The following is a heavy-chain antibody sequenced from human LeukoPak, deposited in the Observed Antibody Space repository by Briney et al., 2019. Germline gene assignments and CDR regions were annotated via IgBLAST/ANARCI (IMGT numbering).Heavy chain of an antibody. V-gene: IGHV3-74*01. D-gene: IGHD3-16*01. CDR2: VDNDGKKT. Sequence: PGGSLRLSCTASGFNFAAYWMHWVRQVPGKGLVWVSRVDNDGKKTVYADSVQGRFTVSRDNAKNSVYLQINGLKAEDTAVYYCARGGMDHAFDVWGEGTMVTVAS. CDR3: ARGGMDHAFDV. CDR1: GFNFAAYW. J-gene: IGHJ3*01.